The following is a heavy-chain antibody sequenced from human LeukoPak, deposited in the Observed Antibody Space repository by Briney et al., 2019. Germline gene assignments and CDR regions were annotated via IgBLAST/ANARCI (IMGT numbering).Heavy chain of an antibody. J-gene: IGHJ4*02. Sequence: PGGSLRLSCAASGFTVSSNYMSWVRQAPGKGLEWVSVIYSGGSTYYADSVKGRFTISRDNSKNTLYLQMNSLRAEDTAVYYCARVYYDCWSGYYVDYWGQGTLVTVSS. CDR1: GFTVSSNY. D-gene: IGHD3-3*01. CDR2: IYSGGST. V-gene: IGHV3-53*01. CDR3: ARVYYDCWSGYYVDY.